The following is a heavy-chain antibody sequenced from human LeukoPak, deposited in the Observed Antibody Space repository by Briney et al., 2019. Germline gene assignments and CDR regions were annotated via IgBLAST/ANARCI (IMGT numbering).Heavy chain of an antibody. Sequence: GGSLRLSCAASGFTFSNYGMHWVRQAPGKGLEWVAVISYDGSDKYYADSVKGRFTISRDNSKNTLYLQMNSLRAEDTAVYYCAKDFSTMAADYYFDYWGQGTLVTVSS. CDR3: AKDFSTMAADYYFDY. J-gene: IGHJ4*02. D-gene: IGHD3-10*01. V-gene: IGHV3-30*18. CDR2: ISYDGSDK. CDR1: GFTFSNYG.